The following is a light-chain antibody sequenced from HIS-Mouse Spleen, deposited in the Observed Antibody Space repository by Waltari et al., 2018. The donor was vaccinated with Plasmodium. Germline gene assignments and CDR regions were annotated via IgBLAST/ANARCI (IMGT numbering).Light chain of an antibody. CDR3: QQRSNWPYT. CDR2: DAS. V-gene: IGKV3-11*01. CDR1: QSVSSY. Sequence: EIVLTQSPATLSLSPGERATLSCRASQSVSSYLAWYQQKPGQAPRLLIYDASNRATGIPARCMGRWSGTDFTLTISSLEPEDFAVYYCQQRSNWPYTFGQGTKLEIK. J-gene: IGKJ2*01.